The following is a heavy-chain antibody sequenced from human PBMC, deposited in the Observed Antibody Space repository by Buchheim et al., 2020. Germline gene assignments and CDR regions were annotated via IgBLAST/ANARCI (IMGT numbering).Heavy chain of an antibody. Sequence: EVQLVESGGGLVQPGGSLRLSCSAPGFPFSIYWMHWVRQAPGKGLAWVSHINREGTTTNYADSVRGRFTLSRDNGKNTLYLQMNKPWAEDTAVYYCVRDMYGSGDYWGQGTL. V-gene: IGHV3-74*01. CDR2: INREGTTT. CDR3: VRDMYGSGDY. J-gene: IGHJ4*02. D-gene: IGHD3-10*01. CDR1: GFPFSIYW.